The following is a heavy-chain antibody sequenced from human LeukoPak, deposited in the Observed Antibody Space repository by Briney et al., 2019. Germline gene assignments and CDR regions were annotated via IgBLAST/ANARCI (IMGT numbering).Heavy chain of an antibody. D-gene: IGHD6-13*01. CDR3: ARQEQQLIYNWFDP. CDR1: GGSISSYY. CDR2: IYYSGST. J-gene: IGHJ5*02. V-gene: IGHV4-59*01. Sequence: TSETPSLTCTVSGGSISSYYWSWIRQPPGKGLEWIGYIYYSGSTNYNPPLKSRVTISVDTSKNQFSLKLSSVTAADTAVYYCARQEQQLIYNWFDPWGQGTLVTVSS.